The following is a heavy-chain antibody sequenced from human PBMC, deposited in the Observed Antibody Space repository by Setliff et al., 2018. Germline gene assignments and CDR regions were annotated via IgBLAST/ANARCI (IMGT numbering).Heavy chain of an antibody. CDR3: ARASGPFDY. J-gene: IGHJ4*02. V-gene: IGHV3-33*01. D-gene: IGHD3-3*01. CDR2: IWSDGSNK. Sequence: GGSLRLSCAASGFIFSTYGIHWVRQAPGKGLEWVAVIWSDGSNKYYADSVKGRFTISRDNSKNTLYLQMNSLEFEDTGVYYCARASGPFDYWGQGTLVTVAS. CDR1: GFIFSTYG.